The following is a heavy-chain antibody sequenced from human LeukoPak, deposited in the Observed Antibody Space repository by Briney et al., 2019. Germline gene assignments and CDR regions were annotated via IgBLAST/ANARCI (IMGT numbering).Heavy chain of an antibody. D-gene: IGHD3-22*01. V-gene: IGHV4-31*03. CDR2: IYYSGST. J-gene: IGHJ4*02. Sequence: PSETLSLTCTVSGGSISSGGYYWSWIRQHPGKGLEWIGYIYYSGSTYYNPSLKSRATISVDTSKNQFSLKLSSVTAADTAVYYCARSNDSSGYSWGQGTLVTVSS. CDR3: ARSNDSSGYS. CDR1: GGSISSGGYY.